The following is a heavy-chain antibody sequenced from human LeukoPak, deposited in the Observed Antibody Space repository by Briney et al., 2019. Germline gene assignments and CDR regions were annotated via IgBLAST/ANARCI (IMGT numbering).Heavy chain of an antibody. CDR2: INHSGST. Sequence: PSETLSLTRAVYGGSFSGYYWSWIRQPPGKGLEWIGEINHSGSTNYNPSLKSRVTISVDTSKNQFSLKLSSVTAADTAVYYCARGPLSFDPWGQGTLVTVSS. CDR1: GGSFSGYY. J-gene: IGHJ5*02. V-gene: IGHV4-34*01. CDR3: ARGPLSFDP.